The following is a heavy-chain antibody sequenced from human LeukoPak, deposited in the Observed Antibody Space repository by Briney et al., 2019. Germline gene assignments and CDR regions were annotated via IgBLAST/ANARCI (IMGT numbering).Heavy chain of an antibody. Sequence: TGGSLRLSCAASGFTFSSYSMNWVRQAPGKGLEWVAIVNQGATQKYYVDSVKGRFTISRDNAKNSLYLQMNSLRAEDTAVYYCARDLMGCSGGSCYSSWFDPWGQGTLVTVSS. D-gene: IGHD2-15*01. J-gene: IGHJ5*02. V-gene: IGHV3-7*01. CDR3: ARDLMGCSGGSCYSSWFDP. CDR2: VNQGATQK. CDR1: GFTFSSYS.